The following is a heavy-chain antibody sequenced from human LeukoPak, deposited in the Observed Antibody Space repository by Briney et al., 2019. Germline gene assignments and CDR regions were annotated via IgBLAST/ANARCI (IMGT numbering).Heavy chain of an antibody. CDR1: GYSISSGYY. CDR2: IYHSGST. J-gene: IGHJ4*02. V-gene: IGHV4-38-2*02. Sequence: PSETLSLTCTVSGYSISSGYYWGWIRQPPGKGLEWIGSIYHSGSTYYNPSLKSRVTISVDTSKNQFSLKLSSVTAADTAVYYCARDSYAYSSSSPSDYWGQGTLVTVSS. CDR3: ARDSYAYSSSSPSDY. D-gene: IGHD6-6*01.